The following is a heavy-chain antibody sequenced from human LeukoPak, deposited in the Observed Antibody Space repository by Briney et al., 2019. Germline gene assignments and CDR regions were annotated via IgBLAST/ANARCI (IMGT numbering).Heavy chain of an antibody. CDR2: ISYDGSNK. V-gene: IGHV3-30*03. CDR3: ARDTRSLIDY. CDR1: RFTFSTNW. D-gene: IGHD1-26*01. Sequence: GGSLRLSCAASRFTFSTNWMGWVRQAPGKGLEWEAVISYDGSNKYYADSVKGRFTISRDNSKNTLYLQMNSLRAEDTAVYYCARDTRSLIDYWGQGTLVTVSS. J-gene: IGHJ4*02.